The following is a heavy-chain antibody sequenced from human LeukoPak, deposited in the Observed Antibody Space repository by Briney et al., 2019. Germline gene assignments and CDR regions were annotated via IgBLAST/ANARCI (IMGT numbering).Heavy chain of an antibody. CDR3: AKDYNYGDYVIPSFDS. J-gene: IGHJ4*02. V-gene: IGHV3-23*01. D-gene: IGHD4-17*01. CDR2: ISGNGVYT. CDR1: GFAFRSYA. Sequence: PGGSLRLSCAASGFAFRSYAMNWVRQAPGKGLEWLSAISGNGVYTYYADSVKGRFTISRDNSKNTLFLETNSLRAEDTALYYCAKDYNYGDYVIPSFDSWGQGTLVTVSS.